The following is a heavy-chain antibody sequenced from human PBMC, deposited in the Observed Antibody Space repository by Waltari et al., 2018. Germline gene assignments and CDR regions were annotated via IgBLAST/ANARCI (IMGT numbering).Heavy chain of an antibody. V-gene: IGHV4-61*02. CDR2: VYVDRRT. J-gene: IGHJ6*03. CDR3: ARYYPSGKDYIDV. CDR1: GDPISSGFYR. D-gene: IGHD3-10*01. Sequence: QVQLQESGPGLVKPSQTLSLTCSVSGDPISSGFYRWSWIRQPAGRGREWIGRVYVDRRTAYNPSLSSRVTISLETSRNRFSLELTSVTAADTAIYYCARYYPSGKDYIDVWGKGTTVSVSS.